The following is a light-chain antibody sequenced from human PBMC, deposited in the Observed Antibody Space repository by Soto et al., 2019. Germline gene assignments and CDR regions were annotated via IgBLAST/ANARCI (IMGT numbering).Light chain of an antibody. J-gene: IGKJ5*01. CDR1: QGINNY. CDR2: AAS. V-gene: IGKV1-9*01. Sequence: DIQLTQGPCLLSGSGGDRGTITCRASQGINNYLAWYQQKPGKAPKFLIYAASTLQSGVPSRFSGSGSGTEFTRTISSLQPEDFATYYCQQLNNYPITFGQGTRLEIK. CDR3: QQLNNYPIT.